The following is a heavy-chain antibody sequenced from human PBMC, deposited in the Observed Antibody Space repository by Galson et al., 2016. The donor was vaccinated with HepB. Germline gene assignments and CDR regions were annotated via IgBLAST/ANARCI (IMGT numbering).Heavy chain of an antibody. CDR3: AKERGDGYYGMDV. Sequence: CAISGDSVSSDSAAWNWVRQSPSRGLEWLGRAYYRSTWYNNYAISVKSRITINPDTSKNQFSLQLNSVTPEDTAVYYCAKERGDGYYGMDVWGQGTTVTVSS. V-gene: IGHV6-1*01. CDR2: AYYRSTWYN. J-gene: IGHJ6*02. CDR1: GDSVSSDSAA.